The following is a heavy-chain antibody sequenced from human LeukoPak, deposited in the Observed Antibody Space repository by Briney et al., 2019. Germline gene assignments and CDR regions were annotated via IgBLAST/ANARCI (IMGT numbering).Heavy chain of an antibody. CDR1: AFTFSIYG. D-gene: IGHD3-3*01. Sequence: GGSLRLSCVASAFTFSIYGMHWVHQAPGKGLEWVAVISYDGSKTYYADSVKGRFTISRDNSKNTLYLQMNSLRAEDTAVYYCASPGGYDFWSGPFDYWGQGTLVTVSS. CDR2: ISYDGSKT. CDR3: ASPGGYDFWSGPFDY. V-gene: IGHV3-30*03. J-gene: IGHJ4*02.